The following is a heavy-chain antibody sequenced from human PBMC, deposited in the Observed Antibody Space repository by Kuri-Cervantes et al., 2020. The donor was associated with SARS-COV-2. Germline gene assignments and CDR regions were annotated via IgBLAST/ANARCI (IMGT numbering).Heavy chain of an antibody. CDR1: GFTFGDYA. J-gene: IGHJ3*02. CDR3: TRDGLGSAFDI. CDR2: IRSKAYGGTT. Sequence: GGSLRLSCTASGFTFGDYAMSWVRQAPGKGLEWVGFIRSKAYGGTTEYAASVKGRFTISRDDSKSIAYLQMNSLKTEDTAVYYCTRDGLGSAFDIWGQGTMVTVSS. V-gene: IGHV3-49*04.